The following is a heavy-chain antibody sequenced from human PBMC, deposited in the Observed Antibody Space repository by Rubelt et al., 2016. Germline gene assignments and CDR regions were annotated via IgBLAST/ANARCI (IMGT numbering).Heavy chain of an antibody. J-gene: IGHJ6*02. Sequence: EVQLVESGGGLIQPGGSLRLSCAASGFSVSGNWMSWVRQAPGRGLEWVAVIHSGGSTYYADSVKGRLTISRDNSKNTLYLQRNSLRAEDTAVYYCATNSAGVRGMDVWGQGTTVTVSS. CDR3: ATNSAGVRGMDV. V-gene: IGHV3-53*01. CDR1: GFSVSGNW. CDR2: IHSGGST. D-gene: IGHD6-13*01.